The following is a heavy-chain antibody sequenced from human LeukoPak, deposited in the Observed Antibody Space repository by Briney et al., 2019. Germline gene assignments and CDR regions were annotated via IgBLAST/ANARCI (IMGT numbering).Heavy chain of an antibody. D-gene: IGHD3-10*01. CDR2: IVPIFGTA. CDR3: ARATSGSYYNDYYYYGMDV. Sequence: ASVKVSCKASGGNFSSYAISWVRQAPGQGLEWMGGIVPIFGTANYAQKFQGRVTITADESTSTAYMELSSLRSEDTAVYYCARATSGSYYNDYYYYGMDVWGQGTTVTVSS. CDR1: GGNFSSYA. J-gene: IGHJ6*02. V-gene: IGHV1-69*13.